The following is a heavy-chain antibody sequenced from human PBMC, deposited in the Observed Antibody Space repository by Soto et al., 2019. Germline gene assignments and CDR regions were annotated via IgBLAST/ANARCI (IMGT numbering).Heavy chain of an antibody. Sequence: QVHLQQWGAGLMKPSETLSLTCAVYGGSFSGYYRSWIRQPPGKGLEWIGEINHSGSTNYNPSLKSRVTISADTSKNQFSLKLCSVTAADTAVYYCACTNSIGAIFGVAPYYFNYWGQGTLVTVFS. CDR2: INHSGST. CDR1: GGSFSGYY. CDR3: ACTNSIGAIFGVAPYYFNY. V-gene: IGHV4-34*01. J-gene: IGHJ4*02. D-gene: IGHD3-3*01.